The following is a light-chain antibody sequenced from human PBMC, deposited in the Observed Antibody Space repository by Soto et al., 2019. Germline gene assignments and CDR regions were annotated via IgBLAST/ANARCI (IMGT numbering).Light chain of an antibody. CDR1: QSVSSSY. V-gene: IGKV3-20*01. Sequence: EIVLTQSPGALSLSPGKRATLSCGASQSVSSSYLAWYQQKPGQAPRLLIYGASTRATGIPDRFSGSGSGTDFTLTISRLEPEDFAVYYCQQYGSSPRTFGQGTKVEIK. J-gene: IGKJ1*01. CDR2: GAS. CDR3: QQYGSSPRT.